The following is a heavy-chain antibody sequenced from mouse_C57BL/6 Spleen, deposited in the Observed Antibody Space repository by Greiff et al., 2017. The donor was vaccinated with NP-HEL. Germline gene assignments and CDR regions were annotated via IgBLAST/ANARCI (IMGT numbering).Heavy chain of an antibody. Sequence: DVKLVESGGGLVKPGGSLKLSCAASGFTFSDYGMHWVRQAPEKGLEWVAYISSGSSTIYYADTVKGRFTISRDNAKNTLFLQMTSLRSEDTAMYYCAREGQGPPFAYWGQGTLVTVSA. CDR2: ISSGSSTI. D-gene: IGHD3-3*01. J-gene: IGHJ3*01. V-gene: IGHV5-17*01. CDR3: AREGQGPPFAY. CDR1: GFTFSDYG.